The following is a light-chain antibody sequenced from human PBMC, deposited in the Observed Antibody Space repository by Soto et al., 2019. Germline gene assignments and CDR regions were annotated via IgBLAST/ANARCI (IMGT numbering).Light chain of an antibody. CDR2: GTS. CDR3: QHFGTTPWT. CDR1: QSFSSNS. J-gene: IGKJ1*01. V-gene: IGKV3-20*01. Sequence: DIVLTQSPGTLSVSPGERATLSCRASQSFSSNSLAWYQQKPGQAPRLLIYGTSSRATGVPDRFSGSGSGTDFPLTINRLEPEDFAVYYCQHFGTTPWTFGQGTKVEIK.